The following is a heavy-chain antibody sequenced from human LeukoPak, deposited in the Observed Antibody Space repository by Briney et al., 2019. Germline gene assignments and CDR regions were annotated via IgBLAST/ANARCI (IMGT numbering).Heavy chain of an antibody. CDR3: ARVLFPSGPTHCFDP. V-gene: IGHV1-2*02. J-gene: IGHJ5*02. CDR2: INPASGGT. Sequence: APVKVSCKASGYIFSGHYIQWVRQAPGQGLEWMGWINPASGGTNNAQKFHGRVTMTTDTSINTVYMELNSLRSDDTAVYYCARVLFPSGPTHCFDPWGQGTLVTVSS. D-gene: IGHD2-21*01. CDR1: GYIFSGHY.